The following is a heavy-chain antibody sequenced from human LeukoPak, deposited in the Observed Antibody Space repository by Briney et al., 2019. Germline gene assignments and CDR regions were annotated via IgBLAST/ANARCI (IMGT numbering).Heavy chain of an antibody. Sequence: GASVKVSCKASGGTFSRYTISWVRQAPGQGLEWMGRIIPILGIANYAQKFQGRVTITADKSTSTAYMELSSLRSEDTAVYYCARRYYDSSGYYYDAFDIWGQGTLVTVSS. CDR3: ARRYYDSSGYYYDAFDI. J-gene: IGHJ3*02. D-gene: IGHD3-22*01. V-gene: IGHV1-69*02. CDR1: GGTFSRYT. CDR2: IIPILGIA.